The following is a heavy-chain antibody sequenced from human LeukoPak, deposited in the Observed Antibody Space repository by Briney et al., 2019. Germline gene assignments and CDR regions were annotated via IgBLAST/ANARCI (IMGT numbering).Heavy chain of an antibody. J-gene: IGHJ6*03. D-gene: IGHD2-2*01. Sequence: GGSLRLSCAASGFTFSSYWMSWVRQAPGKGLEWVANIKQDGSEKYYVDSVKGRFTISRDNAKNSLYLQMNSLRAEDTAVYYCARIPYCSSTSCQYYYYMDVWGKGTTVTVSS. CDR1: GFTFSSYW. CDR2: IKQDGSEK. CDR3: ARIPYCSSTSCQYYYYMDV. V-gene: IGHV3-7*01.